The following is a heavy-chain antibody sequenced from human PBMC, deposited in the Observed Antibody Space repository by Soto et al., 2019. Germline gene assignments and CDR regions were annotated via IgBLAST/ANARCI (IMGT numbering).Heavy chain of an antibody. D-gene: IGHD7-27*01. J-gene: IGHJ4*02. V-gene: IGHV4-34*01. CDR3: ARGWGALFDY. CDR1: GGSFSGYY. Sequence: QVQLQQWGAGLLKPSETLSLTCAVYGGSFSGYYWCWIRQPPGKGLEWIGEINHSGSTNYNPSLKSRVTISVDTSKNQFSLKLSSVTAADTAVYYCARGWGALFDYWGQGALVTVSS. CDR2: INHSGST.